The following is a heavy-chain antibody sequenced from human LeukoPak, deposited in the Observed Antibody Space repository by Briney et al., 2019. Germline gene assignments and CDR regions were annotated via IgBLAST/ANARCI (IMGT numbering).Heavy chain of an antibody. CDR1: GFTFSSYE. D-gene: IGHD2-2*01. CDR3: ARDGYQLLSSVGHYYYYGMDV. V-gene: IGHV3-48*03. Sequence: GGSLRLSCAASGFTFSSYEMNWVRQAPGKGLEWVSYISSSGSTIYYADSVKGRFTISRDNAKNSLYLQMNSLRAEDTAVYYCARDGYQLLSSVGHYYYYGMDVWGQGTTVTVSS. J-gene: IGHJ6*02. CDR2: ISSSGSTI.